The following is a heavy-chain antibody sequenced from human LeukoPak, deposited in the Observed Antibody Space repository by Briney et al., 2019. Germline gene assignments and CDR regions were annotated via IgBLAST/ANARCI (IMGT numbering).Heavy chain of an antibody. CDR3: ARGGIRQTFDN. J-gene: IGHJ4*02. CDR2: IYYSGST. D-gene: IGHD3-3*02. V-gene: IGHV4-59*11. CDR1: GGSISSHY. Sequence: SETLSLTCTVSGGSISSHYWSWIRQPPGKGLEWIGYIYYSGSTNYNPSLKSRVTVSVDTSKNPFSLNLTSVTAADTAVYYCARGGIRQTFDNWGQGTLVTVSS.